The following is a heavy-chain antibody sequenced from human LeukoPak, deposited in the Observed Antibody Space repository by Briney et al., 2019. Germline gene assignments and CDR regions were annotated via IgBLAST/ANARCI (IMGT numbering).Heavy chain of an antibody. J-gene: IGHJ4*02. D-gene: IGHD6-19*01. Sequence: GGSLRLSCAASGFTFSSYSMNWVRQAPGKGLEWVSYISSSSSTIYYADSVKGRFTISRDNAKNSLYLQMNSLRAEDTAVYYCARPGVPGYSSGWYFRYWGRGTLVTVSS. CDR2: ISSSSSTI. V-gene: IGHV3-48*01. CDR3: ARPGVPGYSSGWYFRY. CDR1: GFTFSSYS.